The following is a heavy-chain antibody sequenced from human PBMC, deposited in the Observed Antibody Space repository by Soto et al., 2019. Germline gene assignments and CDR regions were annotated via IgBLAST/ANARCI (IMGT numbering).Heavy chain of an antibody. CDR1: GFTFSDYY. CDR2: ISSSGSTI. D-gene: IGHD3-16*02. CDR3: ARDPYMITFGGVISGMDV. V-gene: IGHV3-11*01. J-gene: IGHJ6*02. Sequence: GGSLRLSCAASGFTFSDYYMSWIRQAPGKGLEWVSYISSSGSTIYYADSVKGRFTISRDNAKNSLYLQMNSLRAEDTAVYYCARDPYMITFGGVISGMDVWGQGTTVTV.